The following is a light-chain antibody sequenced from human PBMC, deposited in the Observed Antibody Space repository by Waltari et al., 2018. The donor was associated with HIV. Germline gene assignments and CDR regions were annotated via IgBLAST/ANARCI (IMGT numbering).Light chain of an antibody. CDR1: SSNIGAGYD. CDR2: GDS. J-gene: IGLJ2*01. Sequence: QSVLTQPPSVSGAPGQRVTISCTGTSSNIGAGYDVHWYQQVPGTAPKLLIYGDSNRPAGVPDRLTGSKSGTAAALVITGLQAEDEADYYCQSSDSSPLVIFGGGTKLTVL. V-gene: IGLV1-40*01. CDR3: QSSDSSPLVI.